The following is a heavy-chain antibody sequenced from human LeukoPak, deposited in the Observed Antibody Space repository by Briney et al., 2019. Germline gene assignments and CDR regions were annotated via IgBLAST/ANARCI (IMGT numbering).Heavy chain of an antibody. V-gene: IGHV1-8*01. CDR3: ARGRLNGNVDF. D-gene: IGHD1-20*01. CDR1: GYTFTGYD. Sequence: ASVKVSCKTSGYTFTGYDINWVRQAAGQGFEWMGWMHPNSGDTGYAHNLQGRITITRDSSTATVFMELSSLRSEDTAMYYGARGRLNGNVDFWGQGTLVTVSS. CDR2: MHPNSGDT. J-gene: IGHJ4*02.